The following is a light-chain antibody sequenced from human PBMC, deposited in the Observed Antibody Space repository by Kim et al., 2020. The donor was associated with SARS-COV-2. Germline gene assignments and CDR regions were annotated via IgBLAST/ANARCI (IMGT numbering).Light chain of an antibody. V-gene: IGKV1-9*01. CDR3: QQVNAYPLA. CDR1: QDISSF. J-gene: IGKJ4*01. Sequence: IQLTQAPSSLSASVGDRVTITCRASQDISSFLAWYQQKPGNAPKFLIYAASTLQTGVPPRFSGSGSGPDFTLTISSLQPEDSATYYCQQVNAYPLAFGGGTKLEI. CDR2: AAS.